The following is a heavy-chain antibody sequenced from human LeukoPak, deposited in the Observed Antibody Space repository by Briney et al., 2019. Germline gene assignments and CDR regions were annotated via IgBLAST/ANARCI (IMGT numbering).Heavy chain of an antibody. V-gene: IGHV3-23*01. Sequence: GGSLRLSCAASGFTFSSYAMSWVRQAPGKGLECISGFSGSGGSTYYADSVKGRFTISRDNSKNTLYLQMDSLKTEDTAVYYCTGNYYGSGSYADFDYWGQGTLVTVSS. D-gene: IGHD3-10*01. CDR1: GFTFSSYA. J-gene: IGHJ4*02. CDR3: TGNYYGSGSYADFDY. CDR2: FSGSGGST.